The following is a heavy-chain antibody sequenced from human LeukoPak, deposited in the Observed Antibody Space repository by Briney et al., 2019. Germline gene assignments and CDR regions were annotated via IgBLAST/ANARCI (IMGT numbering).Heavy chain of an antibody. Sequence: PGGSLRLSCAASGFTFSSYSMNWVGQAPGKGVEWVSSISSSSTYIYYADSVKGRFTISRDNAKNSLYLQMNSLRAEDTAVYYCARGRGAQMATILDYWGQGTLVTVSA. J-gene: IGHJ4*02. CDR2: ISSSSTYI. CDR3: ARGRGAQMATILDY. D-gene: IGHD5-24*01. CDR1: GFTFSSYS. V-gene: IGHV3-21*01.